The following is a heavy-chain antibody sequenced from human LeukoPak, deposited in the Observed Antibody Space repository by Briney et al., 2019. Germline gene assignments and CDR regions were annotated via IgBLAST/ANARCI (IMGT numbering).Heavy chain of an antibody. CDR1: VYSFTSYW. J-gene: IGHJ6*02. CDR2: INPADSDT. V-gene: IGHV5-51*01. Sequence: KVSRKGYVYSFTSYWIGWVRQMPGKGLEWMGIINPADSDTRYSPSFQGQVTISTDKSISTAYLQWSSLKASDTAMYYCARLGDYGMDVWGQGTTVAVSS. CDR3: ARLGDYGMDV.